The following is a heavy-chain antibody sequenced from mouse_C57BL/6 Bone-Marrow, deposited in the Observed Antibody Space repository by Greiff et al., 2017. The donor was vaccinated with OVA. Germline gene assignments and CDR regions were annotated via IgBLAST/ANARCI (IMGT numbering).Heavy chain of an antibody. J-gene: IGHJ2*01. D-gene: IGHD2-1*01. Sequence: VKLVESGAELVRPGASVTLSCKASGYTFTDYEMHWVKQTPVHGLEWIGAIDPETGGTAYNQKFKGKAILTADKSSSTAYMELRSLTSEDSAVYYCTRGPLLLDYWGQGTTLTASS. CDR2: IDPETGGT. CDR1: GYTFTDYE. CDR3: TRGPLLLDY. V-gene: IGHV1-15*01.